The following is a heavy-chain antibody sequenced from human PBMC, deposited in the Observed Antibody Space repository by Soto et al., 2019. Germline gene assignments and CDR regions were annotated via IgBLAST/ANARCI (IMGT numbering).Heavy chain of an antibody. V-gene: IGHV3-23*01. CDR1: GFTVSSHA. CDR2: VTADGGT. D-gene: IGHD2-15*01. J-gene: IGHJ3*02. CDR3: APHVSCSGGSCQYDAFAI. Sequence: EVRVLESGGGLVQPGGSLRLSCEGSGFTVSSHAMTWIRQAPGKGPEWVSTVTADGGTYYADSVKGRFAMSRDTSENTLYLQMNSLGAEDTAAYYCAPHVSCSGGSCQYDAFAIRGQGTMVTVSS.